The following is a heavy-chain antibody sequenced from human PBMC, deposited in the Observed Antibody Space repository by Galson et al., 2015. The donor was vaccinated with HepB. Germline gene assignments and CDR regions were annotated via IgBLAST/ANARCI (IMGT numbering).Heavy chain of an antibody. Sequence: SVKVSCKASGGTFSSYAISWVRQAPGQGLEWMGGIIPIFGIANYAQKFQGRVTITADESTSTAYMELSSLRSEDTAVYYCARSPGAELYIVVVPAAIYGMDVWGQGTTVTVSS. CDR1: GGTFSSYA. V-gene: IGHV1-69*13. CDR2: IIPIFGIA. J-gene: IGHJ6*02. D-gene: IGHD2-2*01. CDR3: ARSPGAELYIVVVPAAIYGMDV.